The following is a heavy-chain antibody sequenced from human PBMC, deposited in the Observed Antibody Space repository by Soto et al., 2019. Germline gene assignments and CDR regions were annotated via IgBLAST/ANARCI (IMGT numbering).Heavy chain of an antibody. D-gene: IGHD3-16*01. CDR3: ARGKSFVTYPLDY. V-gene: IGHV3-21*01. CDR1: GFTFSSYS. CDR2: ISSSSSYI. Sequence: VQLVESGGGLVKPGGSLRLSCAASGFTFSSYSMNWVRQAPGKGLEWVSSISSSSSYIYYADSVKGRFTISRDNAKNSLYLQMNSLRAEDTAVYYCARGKSFVTYPLDYWGQGTLVTVSS. J-gene: IGHJ4*02.